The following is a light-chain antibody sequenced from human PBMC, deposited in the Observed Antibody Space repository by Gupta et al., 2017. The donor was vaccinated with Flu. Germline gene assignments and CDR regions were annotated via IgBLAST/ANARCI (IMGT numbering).Light chain of an antibody. J-gene: IGKJ4*01. CDR2: GAS. Sequence: PGTLSLSPGERATLSCRASQSVSRYLAWYQQKPGQAPRLLIYGASGRATGIPDRFSGSGSGTDFTLSISRLEPEDFAVYYCQQDDTSPLTFGGGTKVEIK. CDR1: QSVSRY. CDR3: QQDDTSPLT. V-gene: IGKV3-20*01.